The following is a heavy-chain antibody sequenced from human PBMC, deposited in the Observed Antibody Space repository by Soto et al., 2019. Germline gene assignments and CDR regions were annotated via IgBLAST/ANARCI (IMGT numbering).Heavy chain of an antibody. Sequence: GGSLRLSCAASGFTFSSYAMSWVRQAPGKGLEWVSTISGSGGSTYYADSVKGRFTISRDNSKNTLCLQMNSLRAEDTAVYYCAKSMVRGIYYVYYMDVWGKGPTVTVSS. CDR1: GFTFSSYA. J-gene: IGHJ6*03. CDR2: ISGSGGST. CDR3: AKSMVRGIYYVYYMDV. D-gene: IGHD3-10*01. V-gene: IGHV3-23*01.